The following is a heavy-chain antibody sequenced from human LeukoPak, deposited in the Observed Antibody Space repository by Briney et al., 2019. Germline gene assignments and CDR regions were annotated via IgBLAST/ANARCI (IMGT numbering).Heavy chain of an antibody. V-gene: IGHV1-2*02. Sequence: ASVKVSCKASGYTSTGYYLHWVRQAPGQGLERMGWINPASGGTNYAQKFQGRVTMTRETSISTAYMELSSLTSDDTAVYYCAKDYYSGSRRGSGALDVWGQGTTVTVSS. J-gene: IGHJ6*02. CDR3: AKDYYSGSRRGSGALDV. CDR2: INPASGGT. CDR1: GYTSTGYY. D-gene: IGHD3-10*01.